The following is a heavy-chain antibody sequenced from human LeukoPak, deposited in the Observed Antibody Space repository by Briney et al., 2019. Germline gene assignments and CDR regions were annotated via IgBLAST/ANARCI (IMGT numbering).Heavy chain of an antibody. CDR1: GFTFDDYA. J-gene: IGHJ4*02. D-gene: IGHD3-10*01. CDR2: IRWNSGSI. V-gene: IGHV3-9*01. Sequence: GRSLRLSCAASGFTFDDYAMHWVRQAPGKGLEWVSGIRWNSGSIGYADSVKGRFTISRDNAKTSLYLQINSLRAEDTALYYCAKAANYGSGSYYSDYWGQGTLVTVSS. CDR3: AKAANYGSGSYYSDY.